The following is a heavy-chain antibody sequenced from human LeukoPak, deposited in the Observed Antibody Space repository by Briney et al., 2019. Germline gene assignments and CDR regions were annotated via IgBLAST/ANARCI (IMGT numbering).Heavy chain of an antibody. J-gene: IGHJ3*02. Sequence: PSGTLSLTCTVSGGSISSSSYYWGWIRQPPGKGLEWIGSIYYSGSTYYNPSLKSRVTISVDTSKNQFSLKLSSVTAADTAVYYCARLLATRRLQDDAFDIWGQGTMVTVSS. CDR3: ARLLATRRLQDDAFDI. CDR1: GGSISSSSYY. D-gene: IGHD5-24*01. CDR2: IYYSGST. V-gene: IGHV4-39*01.